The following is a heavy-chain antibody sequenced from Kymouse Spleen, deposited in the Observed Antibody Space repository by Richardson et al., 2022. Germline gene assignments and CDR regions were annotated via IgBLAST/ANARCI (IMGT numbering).Heavy chain of an antibody. V-gene: IGHV3-53*01. CDR3: ARDNSGSYSFYYYYGMDV. CDR2: IYSGGST. J-gene: IGHJ6*02. Sequence: EVQLVESGGGLIQPGGSLRLSCAASGFTVSSNYMSWVRQAPGKGLEWVSVIYSGGSTYYADSVKGRFTISRDNSKNTLYLQMNSLRAEDTAVYYCARDNSGSYSFYYYYGMDVWGQGTTVTVSS. CDR1: GFTVSSNY. D-gene: IGHD1-26*01.